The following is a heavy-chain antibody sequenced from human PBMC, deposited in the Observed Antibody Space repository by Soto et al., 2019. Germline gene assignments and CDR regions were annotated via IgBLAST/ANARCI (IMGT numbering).Heavy chain of an antibody. D-gene: IGHD4-4*01. CDR3: EKGARNSPGRDRYYFDN. CDR2: ISGSGGTT. V-gene: IGHV3-23*01. J-gene: IGHJ4*02. CDR1: GFTFNNYA. Sequence: EVQLLESGGDLVQPGWSLRLSCAASGFTFNNYALTWVRQAPGKGLEWVSVISGSGGTTYYADSVKGRFTISRDNSKNTLYLQMTSLRADDTAVYYCEKGARNSPGRDRYYFDNWGQGTLVTVSS.